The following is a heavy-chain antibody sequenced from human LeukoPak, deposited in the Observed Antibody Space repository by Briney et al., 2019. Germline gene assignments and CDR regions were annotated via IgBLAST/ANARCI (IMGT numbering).Heavy chain of an antibody. CDR2: IYYSGST. CDR1: GGSISSYY. J-gene: IGHJ5*02. V-gene: IGHV4-59*01. D-gene: IGHD3-3*01. Sequence: SETLSLTCTVSGGSISSYYWSWIRQPPGKGLEWIGYIYYSGSTNYNPSLKSRVTISVDTSKNQFSLKLSSVTAADTAVYYCARGYNDFWSGYWMIGHWFGPWGQGTLVTVSS. CDR3: ARGYNDFWSGYWMIGHWFGP.